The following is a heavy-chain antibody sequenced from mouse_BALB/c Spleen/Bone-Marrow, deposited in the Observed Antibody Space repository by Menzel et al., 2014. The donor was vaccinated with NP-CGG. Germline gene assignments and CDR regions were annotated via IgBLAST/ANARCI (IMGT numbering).Heavy chain of an antibody. CDR1: GFTFTDYY. J-gene: IGHJ2*01. D-gene: IGHD1-1*01. CDR3: ARDMGLLRFDY. CDR2: IRNKANGYTT. V-gene: IGHV7-3*02. Sequence: EVQLQQSGGGLVQPGGSLRLSCATSGFTFTDYYMSWVRQPPGKAFEWLGFIRNKANGYTTEYSASVKGRFTISRDNSQSILYLQMNTLRAEDSATYYCARDMGLLRFDYWGQGTTLTVSS.